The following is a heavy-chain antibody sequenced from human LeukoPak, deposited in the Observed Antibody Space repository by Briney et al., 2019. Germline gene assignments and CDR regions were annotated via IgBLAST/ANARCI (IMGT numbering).Heavy chain of an antibody. Sequence: PSETLSLTCTVSGGSISSSPYYWGWIRQPPGKGLEWIGNIYYSGSTYYNPSLKTRVTISVDTSKNQFSLKLTSVTAADTAVYYCXRXASVDGNWPRPLDYWGQGSLVTASS. V-gene: IGHV4-39*01. D-gene: IGHD6-19*01. CDR1: GGSISSSPYY. CDR3: XRXASVDGNWPRPLDY. CDR2: IYYSGST. J-gene: IGHJ4*02.